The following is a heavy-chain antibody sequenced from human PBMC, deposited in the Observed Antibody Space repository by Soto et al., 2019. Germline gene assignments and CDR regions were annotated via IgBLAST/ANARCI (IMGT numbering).Heavy chain of an antibody. J-gene: IGHJ4*02. CDR3: TRDDSGLGIDY. Sequence: GGSLRLSCEASGFNFRDFWMHWVRQPPGKGPEWVSNIPSDGRDVSYADSVRGRFTISRDDARNTLYLQMSDLRVEDTAIYYCTRDDSGLGIDYWGQGTQVTVSS. D-gene: IGHD1-26*01. CDR1: GFNFRDFW. V-gene: IGHV3-74*01. CDR2: IPSDGRDV.